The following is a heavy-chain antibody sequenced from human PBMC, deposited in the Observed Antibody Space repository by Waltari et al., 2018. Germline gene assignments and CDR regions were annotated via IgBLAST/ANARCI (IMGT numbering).Heavy chain of an antibody. Sequence: QVQLVQSGAEVKKPGSSVKVSCKASGGTFSSYAISWVRQAPGQGLEWMGGIIPILGIANYSQKFQGRVTITADESTSTAYMELSSLRSEDTAVYYCARDLDVDYGDAPYYFDYWGQGTLVTVSS. J-gene: IGHJ4*02. CDR2: IIPILGIA. D-gene: IGHD4-17*01. V-gene: IGHV1-69*04. CDR1: GGTFSSYA. CDR3: ARDLDVDYGDAPYYFDY.